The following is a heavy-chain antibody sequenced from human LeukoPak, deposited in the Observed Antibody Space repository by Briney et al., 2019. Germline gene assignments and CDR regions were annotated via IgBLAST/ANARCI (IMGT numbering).Heavy chain of an antibody. V-gene: IGHV1-69*13. CDR3: ARNLGGATSHGFDS. Sequence: GASVKVSCKASGGTFSSYAISWVRQAPGQGLEWMGGIIPIFGTANYAQKFQGRVTITADESMSTAYMELSSLRSEDTAVYYCARNLGGATSHGFDSRGQGTLVPVSS. J-gene: IGHJ4*02. D-gene: IGHD5-24*01. CDR2: IIPIFGTA. CDR1: GGTFSSYA.